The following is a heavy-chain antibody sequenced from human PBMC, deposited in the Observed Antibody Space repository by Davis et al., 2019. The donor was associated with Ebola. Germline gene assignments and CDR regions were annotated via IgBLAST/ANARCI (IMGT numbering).Heavy chain of an antibody. Sequence: GSLRLSCAVSGDSISSSNWWSWVRQPPGKGLEWIGEIFQSGSTNYNPSLKSRVTIAVDTSRNQVSLTLSSVTAADTAVYHCARGKVGATTGWSQGTLVTVSS. V-gene: IGHV4-4*02. CDR3: ARGKVGATTG. J-gene: IGHJ4*02. CDR1: GDSISSSNW. D-gene: IGHD1-26*01. CDR2: IFQSGST.